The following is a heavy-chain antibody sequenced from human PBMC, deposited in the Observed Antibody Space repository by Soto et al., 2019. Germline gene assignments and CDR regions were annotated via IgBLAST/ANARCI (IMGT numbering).Heavy chain of an antibody. D-gene: IGHD6-19*01. Sequence: GGSLRLSCAVSGFTLTTYSMNWVRQAPGKGLGWISFINKNGFTIYYADSVKGRFTISXGXXXXSXYXQXXXLRHXDTAVYYCARGAVTGTSLFDYWGLGTLVTVSS. CDR3: ARGAVTGTSLFDY. CDR1: GFTLTTYS. V-gene: IGHV3-48*02. J-gene: IGHJ4*02. CDR2: INKNGFTI.